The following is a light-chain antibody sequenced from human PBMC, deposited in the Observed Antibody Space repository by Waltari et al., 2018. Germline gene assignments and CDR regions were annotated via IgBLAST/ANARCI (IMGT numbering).Light chain of an antibody. J-gene: IGLJ2*01. CDR3: QAWDIYVV. CDR2: QDN. Sequence: SYELTQPPSVSVSPGQTASITCSVDKMGDKYACWYQQKPGQSPVLVIYQDNKRPSGIPERFSGSNSGNTATLTISGTQAMDEADYYCQAWDIYVVFGGGTKLTVL. V-gene: IGLV3-1*01. CDR1: KMGDKY.